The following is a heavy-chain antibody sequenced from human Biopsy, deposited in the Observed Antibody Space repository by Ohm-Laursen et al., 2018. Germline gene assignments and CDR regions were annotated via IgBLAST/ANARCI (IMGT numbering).Heavy chain of an antibody. CDR1: GFTFSSYA. D-gene: IGHD3-22*01. J-gene: IGHJ4*02. Sequence: PRLSCTASGFTFSSYAMSWVRQAPGKGLEWVSAITSSGDTTYYSDSVKGRFTISRDSSKNTLHLQMNSLRAEDTAVYYCAKDQGYYYDRSVYYYFDYWGQGTLVTVSS. V-gene: IGHV3-23*01. CDR3: AKDQGYYYDRSVYYYFDY. CDR2: ITSSGDTT.